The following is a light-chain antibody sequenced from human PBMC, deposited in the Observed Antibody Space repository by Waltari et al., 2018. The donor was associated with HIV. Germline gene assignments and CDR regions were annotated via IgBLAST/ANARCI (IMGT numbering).Light chain of an antibody. CDR1: TGAVTTGHH. CDR2: DPN. Sequence: QPVVTQEPSVSVSAGGTVTLTCGSSTGAVTTGHHVYWFHQPPGRAHMTLIYDPNKRHSWTPARFSGSLLGSFGGRAALTLSGAQPEDEADYYCLLSYSGARVFGGGTKLTV. CDR3: LLSYSGARV. J-gene: IGLJ2*01. V-gene: IGLV7-46*01.